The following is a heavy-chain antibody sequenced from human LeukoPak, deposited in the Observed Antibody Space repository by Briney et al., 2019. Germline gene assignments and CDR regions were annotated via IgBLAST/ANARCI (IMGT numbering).Heavy chain of an antibody. CDR3: ATRTTVVSPTGYYFDY. J-gene: IGHJ4*02. V-gene: IGHV4-34*01. CDR2: INHSGST. CDR1: GGSFSGYY. D-gene: IGHD4-23*01. Sequence: SGTLSLTCAVYGGSFSGYYWSWIRQPPGKGLEWIGEINHSGSTNYNPSLKSRVTISVDTSKNQFSLKLSSVTAADTAVYYCATRTTVVSPTGYYFDYWGQGTLVTVSS.